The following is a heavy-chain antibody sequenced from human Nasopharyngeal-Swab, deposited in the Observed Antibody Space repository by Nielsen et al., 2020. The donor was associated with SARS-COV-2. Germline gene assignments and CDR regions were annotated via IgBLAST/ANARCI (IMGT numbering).Heavy chain of an antibody. CDR1: GGSFSGYY. J-gene: IGHJ4*02. CDR3: ARGRRSWSAKPFDY. D-gene: IGHD3-3*01. V-gene: IGHV4-34*01. CDR2: INHSGST. Sequence: SETLSLTCAVYGGSFSGYYWSWIRQPPGKGLVWIGEINHSGSTNYNPSLKSRVTISVDTSKNQFSLKLSSVTAADTAVYYCARGRRSWSAKPFDYWGQGTLVTVSS.